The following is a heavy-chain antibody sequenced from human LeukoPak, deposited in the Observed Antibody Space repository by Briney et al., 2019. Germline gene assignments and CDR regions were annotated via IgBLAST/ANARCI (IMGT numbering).Heavy chain of an antibody. CDR3: ARDRGYNGSGSYYPFDY. D-gene: IGHD3-10*01. V-gene: IGHV4-34*01. J-gene: IGHJ4*02. Sequence: SETLSLTCAVYGGSFSGYYWSWIRQPPGKGLEWIGEINHSGSTNYNPSLKSRVTISVDTSKNQFSLRLSSVTAADTAVYYCARDRGYNGSGSYYPFDYWGQGTLVTVSS. CDR2: INHSGST. CDR1: GGSFSGYY.